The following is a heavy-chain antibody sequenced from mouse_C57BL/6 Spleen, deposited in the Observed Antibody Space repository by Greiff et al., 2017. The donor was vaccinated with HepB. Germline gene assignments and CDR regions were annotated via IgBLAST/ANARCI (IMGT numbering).Heavy chain of an antibody. CDR3: ARDYSNYIDY. V-gene: IGHV1-81*01. D-gene: IGHD2-5*01. CDR2: IYPRSGNT. J-gene: IGHJ2*01. Sequence: QVQLKESGAELARPGASVKLSCKASGYTFTSYGISWVKQRTGQGLEWIGEIYPRSGNTYYNEKFKGKATLTADKSSSTAYMELRSLTSEDSAVYFCARDYSNYIDYWGQGTTLTVSS. CDR1: GYTFTSYG.